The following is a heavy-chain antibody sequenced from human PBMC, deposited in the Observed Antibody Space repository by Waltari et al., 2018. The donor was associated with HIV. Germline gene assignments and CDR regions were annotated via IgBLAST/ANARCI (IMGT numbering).Heavy chain of an antibody. Sequence: QVQLQESGPGLVKPSQTLSLTCTVSGGSISSRRYYWSWIRQPAGKGLEWVGRIYTSGSTNYNPSRRSRVTILLDTSKNQFSLKLGAVTAADTAVYYCARVFAGGGDYFDYWGQGTLVTVSS. J-gene: IGHJ4*02. CDR1: GGSISSRRYY. CDR3: ARVFAGGGDYFDY. V-gene: IGHV4-61*02. CDR2: IYTSGST. D-gene: IGHD2-8*02.